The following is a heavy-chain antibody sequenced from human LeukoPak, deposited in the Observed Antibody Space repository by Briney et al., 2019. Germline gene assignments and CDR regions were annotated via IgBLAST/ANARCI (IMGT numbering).Heavy chain of an antibody. CDR3: ARSSVGPRNYYYYYMDV. D-gene: IGHD1-26*01. CDR1: GGSISSYY. V-gene: IGHV4-4*07. J-gene: IGHJ6*03. Sequence: SETLSLTCTVSGGSISSYYWSWIRQPAGKGLEWIGRIYTSGSTNYNPSLKSRVTMSVDTSKNHFSLKLSSVTAADTAVYYCARSSVGPRNYYYYYMDVWGKGTTVTVSS. CDR2: IYTSGST.